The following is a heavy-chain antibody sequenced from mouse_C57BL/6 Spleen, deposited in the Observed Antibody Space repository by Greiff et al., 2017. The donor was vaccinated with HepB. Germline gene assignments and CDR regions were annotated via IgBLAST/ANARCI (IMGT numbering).Heavy chain of an antibody. Sequence: QVQLQQPGAELVKPGASVKLSCKASGYTFTSYWINWVKQRPGQGLEWIGDIYPGSGSTNYNEKFKSKATLTVDTSSSTAYMQLSSLTSDDSAVYDCARYDDSAIDYWGQGTSVTVSS. CDR3: ARYDDSAIDY. CDR1: GYTFTSYW. V-gene: IGHV1-55*01. D-gene: IGHD2-12*01. J-gene: IGHJ4*01. CDR2: IYPGSGST.